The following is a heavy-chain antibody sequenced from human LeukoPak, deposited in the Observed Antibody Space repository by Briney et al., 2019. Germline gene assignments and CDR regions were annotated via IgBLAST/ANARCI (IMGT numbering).Heavy chain of an antibody. D-gene: IGHD6-13*01. CDR3: ARVLGSSCDY. V-gene: IGHV4-59*02. J-gene: IGHJ4*02. CDR2: IYYSGST. Sequence: PSETLSLTCTVSGGSVSSYYWSRIRQPPGKGLEWIGYIYYSGSTNYNPSLKSRVTISVDTSKNQFSLKLSSVTAADTAVYYCARVLGSSCDYWGQGTLVTVSS. CDR1: GGSVSSYY.